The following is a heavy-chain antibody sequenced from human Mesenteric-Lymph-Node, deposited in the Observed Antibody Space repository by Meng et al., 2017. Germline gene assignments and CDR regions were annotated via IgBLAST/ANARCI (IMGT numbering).Heavy chain of an antibody. Sequence: SETLSLTCTVSGGSISNYYWSWIRQPAGKGLEWIGRFYTSGSTTYNPSLKSRVTMSVGTSKNQFSLKLTSVTAADTAVYYCARDRSKDGGNLIFDYWGQGALVTVSS. CDR1: GGSISNYY. J-gene: IGHJ4*02. CDR3: ARDRSKDGGNLIFDY. V-gene: IGHV4-4*07. D-gene: IGHD4-23*01. CDR2: FYTSGST.